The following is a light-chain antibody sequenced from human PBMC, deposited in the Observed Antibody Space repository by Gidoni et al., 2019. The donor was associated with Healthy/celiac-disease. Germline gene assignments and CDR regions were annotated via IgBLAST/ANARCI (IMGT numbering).Light chain of an antibody. CDR3: QKYNSAPQT. CDR1: QGLSNY. Sequence: DIQMTQSPSSLSASVGDRVTITCRASQGLSNYLAWYQQKPGKVPKLLIYAASTLQSGVPSRFSGSGSGTDFTLTISSLQPEDVATYYCQKYNSAPQTFGQGTRLEIK. V-gene: IGKV1-27*01. J-gene: IGKJ5*01. CDR2: AAS.